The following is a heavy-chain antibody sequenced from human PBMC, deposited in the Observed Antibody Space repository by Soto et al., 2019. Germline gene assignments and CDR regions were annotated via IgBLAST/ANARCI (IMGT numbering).Heavy chain of an antibody. V-gene: IGHV3-74*01. Sequence: GGSLGLCCAASGVTFSSYWMHWVRQAPGKGLVWVSRINSDGSSTSYADSVKGRFTISRDNAKNTLYLQMNSLRAEDTAVYYCARTAARSYYYSGMDVWGQGTTVTVSS. CDR3: ARTAARSYYYSGMDV. D-gene: IGHD6-6*01. J-gene: IGHJ6*02. CDR1: GVTFSSYW. CDR2: INSDGSST.